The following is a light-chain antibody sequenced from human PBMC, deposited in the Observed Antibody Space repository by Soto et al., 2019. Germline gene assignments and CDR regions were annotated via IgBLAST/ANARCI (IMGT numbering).Light chain of an antibody. CDR1: SSDIGSHNF. CDR3: CSYAGTTTWV. V-gene: IGLV2-23*02. J-gene: IGLJ3*02. CDR2: EVT. Sequence: QSALTQPASVSGSPGQSITISCTGTSSDIGSHNFVSWYQQRPGKAPKLMIFEVTKRPSGVSNRFSASKSGNTASLTISGVQAEDEADYYCCSYAGTTTWVFSGGTKLTVL.